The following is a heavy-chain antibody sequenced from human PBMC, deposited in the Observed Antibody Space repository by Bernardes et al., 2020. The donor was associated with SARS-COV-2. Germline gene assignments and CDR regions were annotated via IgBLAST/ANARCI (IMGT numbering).Heavy chain of an antibody. J-gene: IGHJ6*02. Sequence: ASVKVSCKASGYTFTSYNMHWVRQAPGQGLEWMGIINPRGGSTSYAQKFQGRVTMTRDTSTSTVYMELSSLRSEDTAVYYCARDTSGGVVVPAAYDMDVWGQGTTVTVSS. V-gene: IGHV1-46*01. CDR1: GYTFTSYN. D-gene: IGHD2-2*01. CDR2: INPRGGST. CDR3: ARDTSGGVVVPAAYDMDV.